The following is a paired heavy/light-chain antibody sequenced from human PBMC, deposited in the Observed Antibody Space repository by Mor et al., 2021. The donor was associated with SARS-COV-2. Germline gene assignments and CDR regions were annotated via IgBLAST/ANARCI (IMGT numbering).Heavy chain of an antibody. CDR3: AERLSGAWWNHFDY. CDR1: GFTFSSSA. D-gene: IGHD6-19*01. V-gene: IGHV3-23*01. CDR2: ITNSGGHT. Sequence: EAQLLESGGGLVQPGGSLRLSCAASGFTFSSSAMNWVRQAPGKGLEWVSVITNSGGHTYYADSVRGRFTISRDNSKNTLYLQMNSLRAEDTAIYYCAERLSGAWWNHFDYWGQGTLVTVSS. J-gene: IGHJ4*02.
Light chain of an antibody. CDR3: CSYTGTYSVV. J-gene: IGLJ2*01. CDR1: SSDVGSHES. CDR2: DVN. V-gene: IGLV2-11*01. Sequence: HSALTQPRSVSGSPGQSVTISCTGTSSDVGSHESVSWYQQHPGKAPKLMIYDVNKRPSGVPDRFSGSKSDNTASLTISGLQAVDEGDYYCCSYTGTYSVVFGGGTKLTVL.